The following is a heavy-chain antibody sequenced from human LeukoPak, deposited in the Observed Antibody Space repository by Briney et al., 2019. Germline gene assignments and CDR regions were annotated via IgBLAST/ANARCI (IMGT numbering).Heavy chain of an antibody. J-gene: IGHJ4*02. V-gene: IGHV1-18*01. CDR3: ARRTYSSSSSLFDY. CDR1: GYTFTTYG. D-gene: IGHD6-6*01. CDR2: ISAYNGNT. Sequence: ASVTVSCKASGYTFTTYGISWVRQAPGQGLEWMAWISAYNGNTNYAQNLQGGFTMTTDTSTTTAYMELRSLRSDDTAFYYCARRTYSSSSSLFDYWGQGTLVTVSS.